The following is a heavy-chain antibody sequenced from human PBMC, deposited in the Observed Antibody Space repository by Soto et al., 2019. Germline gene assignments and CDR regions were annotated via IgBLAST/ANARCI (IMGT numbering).Heavy chain of an antibody. D-gene: IGHD5-18*01. CDR1: RGSFSASG. CDR3: ARSGYSYGPNID. CDR2: FIPIFGTA. Sequence: QVQLVQSGAEVKKPGSSVKVSCRAGRGSFSASGFSWVRQAPGQGLEWVGGFIPIFGTANYAQKFQDRVTMTADESTSTGYMELSSLRSEDTAVYYCARSGYSYGPNIDWGQGTLVTVSS. J-gene: IGHJ4*02. V-gene: IGHV1-69*01.